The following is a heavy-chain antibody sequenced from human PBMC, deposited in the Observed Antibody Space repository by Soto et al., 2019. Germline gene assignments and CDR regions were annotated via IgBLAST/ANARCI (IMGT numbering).Heavy chain of an antibody. CDR1: GFTFSSYG. J-gene: IGHJ2*01. V-gene: IGHV3-33*01. Sequence: QVQLVESGGGMVQPGRSLRLSCAASGFTFSSYGMHWVRQAPGKGLEWVAVIWYDGSNKYYADSVKGRFTISRDNSKNTLYLQMNSLRAEDTAVYYCARDHSGSYYGYFDLWGRGTLVTVSS. CDR2: IWYDGSNK. CDR3: ARDHSGSYYGYFDL. D-gene: IGHD1-26*01.